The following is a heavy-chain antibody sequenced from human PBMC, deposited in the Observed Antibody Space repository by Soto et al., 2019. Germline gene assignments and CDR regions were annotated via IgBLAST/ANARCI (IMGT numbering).Heavy chain of an antibody. J-gene: IGHJ5*02. Sequence: ASVKVSCRASGYSFTNNDVTWVRQATGQGLEWMGWMNPGSGDTGYAQKFQGRVTMTRDISIATAYMELSSLRSDDTAIYYCARMATFGSLNWFDPWGQGTLVTVSS. CDR3: ARMATFGSLNWFDP. CDR2: MNPGSGDT. V-gene: IGHV1-8*01. D-gene: IGHD3-16*01. CDR1: GYSFTNND.